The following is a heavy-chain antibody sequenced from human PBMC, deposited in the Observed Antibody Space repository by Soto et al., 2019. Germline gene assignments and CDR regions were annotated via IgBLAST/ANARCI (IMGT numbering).Heavy chain of an antibody. D-gene: IGHD3-22*01. CDR1: GGSISSGGYS. V-gene: IGHV4-30-2*01. J-gene: IGHJ4*02. CDR3: ARAPRDSSGYPQYYFDY. CDR2: IYHSGST. Sequence: SETLSLTCAVSGGSISSGGYSWSWIRQPPGKGLEWIGYIYHSGSTYYNPSLKSRVTMTRDTSISTAYMELSRLRSDDTAVYYCARAPRDSSGYPQYYFDYWGQGTLVTVSS.